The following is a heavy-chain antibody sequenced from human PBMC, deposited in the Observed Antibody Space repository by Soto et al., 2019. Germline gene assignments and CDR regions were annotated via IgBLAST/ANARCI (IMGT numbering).Heavy chain of an antibody. CDR3: ATGFIFGGPAATSYYYGMDV. CDR2: FDPEDGET. CDR1: GYTLTELS. J-gene: IGHJ6*02. V-gene: IGHV1-24*01. D-gene: IGHD2-2*01. Sequence: ASVKVSCKVSGYTLTELSMHWVRQAPGKGLEWMGGFDPEDGETIYAQKFQGRVTMTEDTSTDTAYMELSSLRSEDTAVYYCATGFIFGGPAATSYYYGMDVWGQGTTVTVSS.